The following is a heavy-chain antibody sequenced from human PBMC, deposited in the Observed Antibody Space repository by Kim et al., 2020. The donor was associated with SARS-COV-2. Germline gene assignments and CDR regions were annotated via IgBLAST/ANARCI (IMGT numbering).Heavy chain of an antibody. CDR2: ISWNSGSI. CDR3: AKDILGTYYYYGMDV. V-gene: IGHV3-9*01. J-gene: IGHJ6*02. D-gene: IGHD3-16*01. CDR1: GFTFDDYA. Sequence: GGSLRLSCAASGFTFDDYAMHWVRQAPGKGLEWVSGISWNSGSIGYADSVKGRFTISRDNAKNSLYLQMNSLRAEDTALYYCAKDILGTYYYYGMDVWGQGTTVTVSS.